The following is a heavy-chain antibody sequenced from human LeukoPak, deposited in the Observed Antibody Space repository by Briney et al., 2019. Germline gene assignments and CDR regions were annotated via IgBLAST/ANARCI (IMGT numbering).Heavy chain of an antibody. CDR1: GFAFSSYG. J-gene: IGHJ4*02. V-gene: IGHV3-30*18. Sequence: GGSLRLSCAASGFAFSSYGMHWVRQAPGKGLEWVAVISYDGSNKYYADSVKGRFTISRDNSKNTLYLQMNSLRAEDTAVYYCAKDGRLRFLEWLLPYAFDYWGQGTLVTVSS. CDR3: AKDGRLRFLEWLLPYAFDY. CDR2: ISYDGSNK. D-gene: IGHD3-3*01.